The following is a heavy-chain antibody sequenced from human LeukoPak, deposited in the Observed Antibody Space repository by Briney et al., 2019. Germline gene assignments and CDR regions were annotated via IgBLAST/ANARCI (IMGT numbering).Heavy chain of an antibody. CDR3: ARGGWYFGY. CDR1: GFTLSDHW. Sequence: GGSLRLSCAASGFTLSDHWMTWVRQAPGKGLEWVAYIKQDGSEKYYVDSVKGRFTISRDNSKNSLYLQMNSLRAEDTAVYYCARGGWYFGYWGQGTLVTVSS. CDR2: IKQDGSEK. J-gene: IGHJ4*02. V-gene: IGHV3-7*04. D-gene: IGHD6-19*01.